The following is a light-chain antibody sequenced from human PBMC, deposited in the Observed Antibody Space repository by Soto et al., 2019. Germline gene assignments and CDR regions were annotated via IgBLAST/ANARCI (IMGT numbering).Light chain of an antibody. CDR2: GNS. CDR1: SSNIGAGYD. CDR3: QSYDSSLSGSYV. V-gene: IGLV1-40*01. J-gene: IGLJ1*01. Sequence: QSVLKQPPSVSGAPGQRVTISCTGSSSNIGAGYDVHWYQQLPGTAPKLLIYGNSNRPSGVPDRFSGSKSGTSASLAITGLQAEDEADYYCQSYDSSLSGSYVFGTGTKVTV.